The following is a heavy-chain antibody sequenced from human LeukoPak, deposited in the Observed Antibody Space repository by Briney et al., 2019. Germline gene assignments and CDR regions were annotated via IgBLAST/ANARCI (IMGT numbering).Heavy chain of an antibody. Sequence: ASQTLSLTCAVSGGSISSGGYSWSWIRQPPGKGLEWIGYIYHSGSTYYNPSLKSRVTISVDRSKNQFSLKLSSVTAADTAVYYCARYRTVTTYFDYWGQGTLVTVSS. D-gene: IGHD4-17*01. CDR3: ARYRTVTTYFDY. J-gene: IGHJ4*02. V-gene: IGHV4-30-2*01. CDR1: GGSISSGGYS. CDR2: IYHSGST.